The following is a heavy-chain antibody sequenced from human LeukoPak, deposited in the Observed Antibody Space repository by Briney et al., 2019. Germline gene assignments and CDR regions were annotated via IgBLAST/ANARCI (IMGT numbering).Heavy chain of an antibody. Sequence: PSETLSLTGTVSGGSSSGFYWSWIRQPPGKGLEWIGYIYYTGSTNYNPSLKSRVTMSVDTSKNQFPLKLSSVTAADTAVYYCARAAPSWDTGMVNEVDYWGQGTLVTVSS. CDR3: ARAAPSWDTGMVNEVDY. CDR2: IYYTGST. V-gene: IGHV4-59*01. J-gene: IGHJ4*02. D-gene: IGHD5-18*01. CDR1: GGSSSGFY.